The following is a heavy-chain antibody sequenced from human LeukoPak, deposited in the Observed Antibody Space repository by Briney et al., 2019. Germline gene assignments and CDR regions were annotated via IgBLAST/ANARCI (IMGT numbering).Heavy chain of an antibody. J-gene: IGHJ6*03. CDR1: GFTFRTSW. V-gene: IGHV3-7*01. CDR2: IKPDGSDK. Sequence: GGSLRLSCVASGFTFRTSWMTWVRQTPDEGLEWVASIKPDGSDKYYVDSVKGRFTISRDNAANSLFLQMKSLRAEDTAVYYCARLNYDFWSGVWEGYYMDVWGKGTTVTVSS. D-gene: IGHD3-3*01. CDR3: ARLNYDFWSGVWEGYYMDV.